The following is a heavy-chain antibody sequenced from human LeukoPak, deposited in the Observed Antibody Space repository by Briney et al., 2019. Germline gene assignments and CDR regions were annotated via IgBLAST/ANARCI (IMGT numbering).Heavy chain of an antibody. CDR2: ISGSSSDV. V-gene: IGHV3-21*04. CDR3: SRDPRHNDF. CDR1: GFTFSSYS. J-gene: IGHJ4*02. Sequence: PGGSLRLSCAASGFTFSSYSMNWVRQAPGKGLELLSYISGSSSDVNYIDSVRGRFTVSRDNAKNSLYLHMNSLTVEDTAVYYCSRDPRHNDFWGQGTLVTVSS.